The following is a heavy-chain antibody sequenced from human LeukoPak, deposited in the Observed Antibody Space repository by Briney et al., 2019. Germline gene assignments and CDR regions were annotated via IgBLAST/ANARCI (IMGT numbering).Heavy chain of an antibody. D-gene: IGHD3-10*01. CDR1: GYTFTSHY. Sequence: ASVKVSCKASGYTFTSHYFYWVRQAPGQGLEWMGVINPSGSSRNYAQKFQGRISMTRDTSTSTVYMELSSLRSDDTAVYYCARGEDGSGRMDVWGKGTTVTVSA. V-gene: IGHV1-46*01. J-gene: IGHJ6*04. CDR2: INPSGSSR. CDR3: ARGEDGSGRMDV.